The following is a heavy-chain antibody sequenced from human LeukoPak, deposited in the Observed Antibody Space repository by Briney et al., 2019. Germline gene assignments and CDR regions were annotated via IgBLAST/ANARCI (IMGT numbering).Heavy chain of an antibody. CDR3: ARDYAFAFDI. J-gene: IGHJ3*02. CDR1: GFTFSSYS. Sequence: PGGSLRLSCAASGFTFSSYSMNWVRQAPGQGLEWVSYISSSSHTIDYADSFKGRFNIYRDNAKNSLYLQMNSLRDEETAVYYCARDYAFAFDIWGQGTMVTVSS. CDR2: ISSSSHTI. V-gene: IGHV3-48*02. D-gene: IGHD4-17*01.